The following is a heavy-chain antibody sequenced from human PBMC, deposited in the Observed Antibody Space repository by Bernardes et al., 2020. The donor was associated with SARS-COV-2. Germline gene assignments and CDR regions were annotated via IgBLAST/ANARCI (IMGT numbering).Heavy chain of an antibody. CDR3: ARGFYTALDY. D-gene: IGHD5-18*01. V-gene: IGHV4-59*01. Sequence: SETLSVTCTVSGGSISSYYWSWIRQPPGKGLEWIGYIYYSGSTNYNPSLKSRVTISVDTSKNQFSLKLSSVTAADTAVYYCARGFYTALDYWGQGTLVTVSS. CDR1: GGSISSYY. CDR2: IYYSGST. J-gene: IGHJ4*02.